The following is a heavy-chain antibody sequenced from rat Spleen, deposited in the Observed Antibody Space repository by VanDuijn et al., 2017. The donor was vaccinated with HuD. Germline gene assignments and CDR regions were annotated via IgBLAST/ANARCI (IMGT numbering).Heavy chain of an antibody. CDR1: GFTFSDYY. J-gene: IGHJ2*01. D-gene: IGHD1-2*01. Sequence: EVQLVESDGGLVQPGRSLKLSCATSGFTFSDYYMAWGRQAPTTGLEWVATFSYDGGNTYYRDSVRGRFTIYRDNVKSTLYLQMDSLRSEDTVTYYCVRGKAYYYSRTIWEYFDYWGQGVMVTVSS. V-gene: IGHV5-29*01. CDR3: VRGKAYYYSRTIWEYFDY. CDR2: FSYDGGNT.